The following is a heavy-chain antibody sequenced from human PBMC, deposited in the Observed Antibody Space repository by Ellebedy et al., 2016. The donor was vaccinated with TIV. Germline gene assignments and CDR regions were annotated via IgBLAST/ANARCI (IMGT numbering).Heavy chain of an antibody. CDR1: GFTFSSYW. Sequence: GESLKISCAASGFTFSSYWMSWVRQAPGKGLEWVANIKQDGSEKYYVDSVEGRFTISRDNAKNSLYLQMNSLRAEDTAVYYCARDPLTTVVTSRLDYWGQGTLVTVSS. CDR2: IKQDGSEK. CDR3: ARDPLTTVVTSRLDY. J-gene: IGHJ4*02. D-gene: IGHD4-23*01. V-gene: IGHV3-7*01.